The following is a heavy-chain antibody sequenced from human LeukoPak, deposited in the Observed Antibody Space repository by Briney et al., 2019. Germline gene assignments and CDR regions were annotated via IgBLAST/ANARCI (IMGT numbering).Heavy chain of an antibody. V-gene: IGHV3-23*01. Sequence: GGSLRLSCAASGFTFSSYAMRCVRQAPGKGLEWVSAISGSGGSTYYADSVKGRFTISRDNSKNTLYLQMNSLRAEDTAVYYCAKDLYYDFWSGNLGVYSDSWGQGTLVTVSS. CDR3: AKDLYYDFWSGNLGVYSDS. J-gene: IGHJ4*02. CDR2: ISGSGGST. CDR1: GFTFSSYA. D-gene: IGHD3-3*01.